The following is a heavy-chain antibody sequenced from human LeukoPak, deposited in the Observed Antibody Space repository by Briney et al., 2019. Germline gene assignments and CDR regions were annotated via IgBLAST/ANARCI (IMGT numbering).Heavy chain of an antibody. J-gene: IGHJ6*03. CDR2: ISAYNGNT. Sequence: ASVKVSCKASGYTFTSYGISWVRQAPGQGLEWMGWISAYNGNTNYAQKLQGRVTMTTDTSTSTAYMELRSLRSDDTAVYYCARVPSGDHWDYYYMDVWGKGTTVTVSS. D-gene: IGHD7-27*01. V-gene: IGHV1-18*01. CDR3: ARVPSGDHWDYYYMDV. CDR1: GYTFTSYG.